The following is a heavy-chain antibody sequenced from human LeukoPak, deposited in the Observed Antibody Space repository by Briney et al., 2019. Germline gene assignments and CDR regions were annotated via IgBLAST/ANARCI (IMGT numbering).Heavy chain of an antibody. D-gene: IGHD1-26*01. CDR2: ISYDGSNK. Sequence: PGGSLRLSCAASGFTFSSYAMHWVRQAPGKGLEWVAVISYDGSNKYYADSVKGRFTISRDNSKNTLYLQMNSLRAEDTAVYYCASRIVGATLPVYWGQGTLVTVSS. V-gene: IGHV3-30-3*01. J-gene: IGHJ4*02. CDR1: GFTFSSYA. CDR3: ASRIVGATLPVY.